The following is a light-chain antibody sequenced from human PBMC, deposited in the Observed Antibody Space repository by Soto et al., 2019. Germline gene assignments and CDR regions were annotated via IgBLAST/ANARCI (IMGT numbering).Light chain of an antibody. CDR3: QQRSNWRGIT. J-gene: IGKJ5*01. Sequence: EIVLKQSPGTLSLSPGERATLSCRASQSVSRSLAWYQQRPGQAPRLLIYDAYNRAAGIPARFSGGGSGTDFTLSISNLEPEDFAVYYCQQRSNWRGITFGQGTRLEIK. V-gene: IGKV3-11*01. CDR1: QSVSRS. CDR2: DAY.